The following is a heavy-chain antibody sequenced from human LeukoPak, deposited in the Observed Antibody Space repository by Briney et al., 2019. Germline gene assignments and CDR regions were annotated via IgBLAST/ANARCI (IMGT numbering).Heavy chain of an antibody. V-gene: IGHV3-30*18. D-gene: IGHD1-26*01. Sequence: PGRSLRLSCAASGFTFSSYGMHWVRQAPGKGLEWVAVISYDGSNKYYADSVKGRFTISRDNSKNTLYLQMNSLRAEDTAVYYCAKREEDIVGAPFDIWGQGTMVTVSS. CDR1: GFTFSSYG. J-gene: IGHJ3*02. CDR3: AKREEDIVGAPFDI. CDR2: ISYDGSNK.